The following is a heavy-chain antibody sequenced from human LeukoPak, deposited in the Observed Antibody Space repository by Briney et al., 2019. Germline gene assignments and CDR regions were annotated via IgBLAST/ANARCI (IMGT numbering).Heavy chain of an antibody. J-gene: IGHJ6*03. V-gene: IGHV4-61*05. D-gene: IGHD3-10*01. CDR1: GGSISSSYYY. Sequence: SETLSLTCTVSGGSISSSYYYWGWIRQPPGKGLEWIGYIYYSGSTNYNPSLKSRVTISVDTSKNQFSLKLSSVTAADTAVYYCARSYYGSGSYNNLFRNYYYYYMDVWGKGTTVTISS. CDR3: ARSYYGSGSYNNLFRNYYYYYMDV. CDR2: IYYSGST.